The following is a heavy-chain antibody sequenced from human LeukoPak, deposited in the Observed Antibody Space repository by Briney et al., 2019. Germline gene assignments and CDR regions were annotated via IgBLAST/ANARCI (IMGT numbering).Heavy chain of an antibody. J-gene: IGHJ4*02. CDR2: MNPNSGNT. V-gene: IGHV1-8*03. Sequence: GASVKVSCKASGYTFTSYDINWVRQATGQGLEWMGWMNPNSGNTGYAQKFQGRVTITRNTSISTAYMELSSLRSEDTAVYYCARARKDYGDYAFDYWGQGTLVTVSS. CDR3: ARARKDYGDYAFDY. CDR1: GYTFTSYD. D-gene: IGHD4-17*01.